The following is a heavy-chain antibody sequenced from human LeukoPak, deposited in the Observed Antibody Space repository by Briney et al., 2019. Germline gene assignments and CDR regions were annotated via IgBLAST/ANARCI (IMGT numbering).Heavy chain of an antibody. J-gene: IGHJ6*03. CDR2: INGRGSST. D-gene: IGHD2-2*01. CDR1: GFTFSSYA. V-gene: IGHV3-23*01. CDR3: AKGGIVVVPAPYYYYMDV. Sequence: PGGSLRLSCAASGFTFSSYAMSWVRQAPGKGLEWVSAINGRGSSTHYADSVKGRFTISRDNSKNTLYLQVNSLRAEDTAVYYCAKGGIVVVPAPYYYYMDVWGKGTTVTVSS.